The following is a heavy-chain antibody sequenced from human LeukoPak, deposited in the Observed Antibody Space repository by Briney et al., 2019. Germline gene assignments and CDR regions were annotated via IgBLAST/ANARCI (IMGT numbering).Heavy chain of an antibody. CDR2: TYYRSKWYN. CDR3: ARDLFTMVRGVDWEGKNNWFDP. CDR1: GDSVSSNSAA. D-gene: IGHD3-10*01. Sequence: SQTLSLTCAISGDSVSSNSAAWNWIRQSPSRGLEWLGRTYYRSKWYNDYAVSVKSRITINPDTSKNQFSLQLNSVTPEDTAVYYCARDLFTMVRGVDWEGKNNWFDPWGQGTLVTVSS. J-gene: IGHJ5*02. V-gene: IGHV6-1*01.